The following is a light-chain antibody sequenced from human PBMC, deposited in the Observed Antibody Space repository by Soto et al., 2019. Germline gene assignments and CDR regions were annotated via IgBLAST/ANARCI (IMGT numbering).Light chain of an antibody. Sequence: IRMTQSPSTLSASVGDTVTITCRASQYISSWLAWYQQKPGQAPKLLIYKASNLQGGAPSRFSGSGSGTEFTLTINSLQPDDFATYYCQQYFESSETFGQGPKVDIK. V-gene: IGKV1-5*03. CDR2: KAS. CDR3: QQYFESSET. CDR1: QYISSW. J-gene: IGKJ1*01.